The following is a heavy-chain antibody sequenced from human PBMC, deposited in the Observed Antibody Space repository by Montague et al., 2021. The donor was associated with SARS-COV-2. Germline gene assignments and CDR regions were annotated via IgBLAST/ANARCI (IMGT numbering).Heavy chain of an antibody. CDR2: IYYSGST. V-gene: IGHV4-31*03. Sequence: TLSLTCTVSGGSISSGGYYWSWIRQHPGKGLEWIGYIYYSGSTYYNPSLKSRVTISVDTSKNQFSLKLSSVTAADTAVYYCARTVVVIAHNWFDPWGQGTLVTVSS. CDR1: GGSISSGGYY. CDR3: ARTVVVIAHNWFDP. D-gene: IGHD2-21*01. J-gene: IGHJ5*02.